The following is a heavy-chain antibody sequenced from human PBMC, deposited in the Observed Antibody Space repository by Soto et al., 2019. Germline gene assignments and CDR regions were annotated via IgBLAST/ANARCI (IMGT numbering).Heavy chain of an antibody. V-gene: IGHV4-59*01. Sequence: SETLSLTCTVSSGSINGYFWSWIRQPPGKEPEWIGYISYRGNTNYNPSLQSRVSISLVTSKNQISLKLDAVTASDTAVYYCARMERSKEGLSVYYFDFWGQGTLVTVSS. CDR1: SGSINGYF. CDR3: ARMERSKEGLSVYYFDF. CDR2: ISYRGNT. J-gene: IGHJ4*02. D-gene: IGHD1-26*01.